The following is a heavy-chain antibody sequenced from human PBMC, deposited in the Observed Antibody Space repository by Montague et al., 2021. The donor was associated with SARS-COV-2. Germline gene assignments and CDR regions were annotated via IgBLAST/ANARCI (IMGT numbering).Heavy chain of an antibody. D-gene: IGHD6-19*01. V-gene: IGHV4-4*02. J-gene: IGHJ4*02. CDR3: AREAKAVSGRLDS. CDR2: SGTT. Sequence: SGTTNYKSSLKSRVTMSIDKSKHQFSLKLTSVTAAYTAVYYCAREAKAVSGRLDSWGQGTLV.